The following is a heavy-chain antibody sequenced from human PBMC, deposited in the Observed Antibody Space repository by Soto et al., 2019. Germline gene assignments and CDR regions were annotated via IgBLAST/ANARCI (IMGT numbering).Heavy chain of an antibody. CDR1: GFTLSGHW. V-gene: IGHV3-74*01. D-gene: IGHD4-17*01. Sequence: EMQLVESGGCLVQPGGSLRLSCAASGFTLSGHWIHWVRQAPGKGLEWVSRIDIEGRGTSYADSVKGRFTISTDNAKTTVYLQMNSLRAEDTAVYYCATVFDFWGQGTLVTVSS. CDR3: ATVFDF. CDR2: IDIEGRGT. J-gene: IGHJ4*02.